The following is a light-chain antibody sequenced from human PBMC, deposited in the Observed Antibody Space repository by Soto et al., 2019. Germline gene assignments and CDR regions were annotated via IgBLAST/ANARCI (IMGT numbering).Light chain of an antibody. CDR1: SSDIGGYNY. V-gene: IGLV2-11*01. J-gene: IGLJ1*01. CDR3: CANAGRPDG. CDR2: DVD. Sequence: QTVLTQPRSVSGSPGQSVAISCTGTSSDIGGYNYVSWYQQHPGKAPKVMIYDVDKRPSGVPDRFSGSKSGNAASLTISDLQPEDEAHYYCCANAGRPDGFGDGTKVTAL.